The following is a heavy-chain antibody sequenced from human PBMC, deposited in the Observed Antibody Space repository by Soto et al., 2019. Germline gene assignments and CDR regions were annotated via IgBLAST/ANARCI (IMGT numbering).Heavy chain of an antibody. Sequence: GGSLRLSCAASGFTFSHYGMHWVRQAPGKGLEWVAHISFDGSDQHYADSVRGRFTISKDISKNTLYLQMNSLRGEDTAVYYCAKDRSGSWSFDYWGQGTLVTV. CDR3: AKDRSGSWSFDY. V-gene: IGHV3-30*18. J-gene: IGHJ4*02. D-gene: IGHD6-13*01. CDR1: GFTFSHYG. CDR2: ISFDGSDQ.